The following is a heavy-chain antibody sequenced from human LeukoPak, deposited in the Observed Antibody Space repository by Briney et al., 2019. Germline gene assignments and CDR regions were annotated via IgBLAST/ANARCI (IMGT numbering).Heavy chain of an antibody. D-gene: IGHD6-19*01. CDR2: IIPILGIA. CDR1: GGTFSSYA. CDR3: ARGVAGTTGEYYFDY. Sequence: SVKVSCKASGGTFSSYAISWVRQAPGQGLEWMGRIIPILGIANYAQKFQGRVTVTADKSTSTAYMELSSLRSEDTAVYYCARGVAGTTGEYYFDYWGQGTLVTVSS. J-gene: IGHJ4*02. V-gene: IGHV1-69*04.